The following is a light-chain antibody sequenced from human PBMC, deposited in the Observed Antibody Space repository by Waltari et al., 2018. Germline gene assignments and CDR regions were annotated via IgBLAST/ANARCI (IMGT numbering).Light chain of an antibody. J-gene: IGKJ3*01. CDR1: QSVLYSSNNKNY. Sequence: DIVMTQSPDSLAVSLGERATINCKSSQSVLYSSNNKNYLAWYQQKPGQPPKLLIYWASTRESGVPDRLSGSGSGTDFTLTISSLHAEDVAVYYCHQYYNIPFTFGPGTKVDIK. CDR3: HQYYNIPFT. CDR2: WAS. V-gene: IGKV4-1*01.